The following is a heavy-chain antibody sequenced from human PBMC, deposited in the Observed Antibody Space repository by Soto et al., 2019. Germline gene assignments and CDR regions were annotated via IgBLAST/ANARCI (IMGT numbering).Heavy chain of an antibody. Sequence: QVQLVESGGGVVQPGRSLRLSCAASGFTFSSYGMHWVRQAPGKGLEWVAVIWYDGSNKYYADSVKGRFTISRDNSXXEXYXXMTSRRADDTAVYYCARDDDYVWGSYRYPYWYFDLWGRGTLVTVSS. CDR3: ARDDDYVWGSYRYPYWYFDL. V-gene: IGHV3-33*01. J-gene: IGHJ2*01. D-gene: IGHD3-16*02. CDR2: IWYDGSNK. CDR1: GFTFSSYG.